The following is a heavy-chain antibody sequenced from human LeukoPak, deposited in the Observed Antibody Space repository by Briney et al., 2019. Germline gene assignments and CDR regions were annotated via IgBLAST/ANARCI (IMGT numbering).Heavy chain of an antibody. CDR3: ARRPSYDFWSGYSVYYFDY. V-gene: IGHV4-39*01. D-gene: IGHD3-3*01. J-gene: IGHJ4*02. Sequence: SETLSLTCTVSGGSISSSGYSWGWIRQPPGKGLKWIGTIYYSGSTNYNPSLKSRVTMSVDTSKNQFALKLSSVTAADTAVYYCARRPSYDFWSGYSVYYFDYWGQGTLVTVSS. CDR2: IYYSGST. CDR1: GGSISSSGYS.